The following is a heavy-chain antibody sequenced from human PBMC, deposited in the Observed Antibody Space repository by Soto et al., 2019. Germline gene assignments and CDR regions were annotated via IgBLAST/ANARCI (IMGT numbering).Heavy chain of an antibody. CDR3: TRFATAVPS. CDR2: IYYRGTT. V-gene: IGHV4-59*02. CDR1: SGSGTFSY. J-gene: IGHJ5*02. Sequence: SEPLSLTCNVSSGSGTFSYWSWIRQPPGKELEWIGNIYYRGTTNYNPSLQGRVTMSIDTSKNQFSLMLTSVTAADTAVYYCTRFATAVPSWGRGVLVTVSS. D-gene: IGHD6-19*01.